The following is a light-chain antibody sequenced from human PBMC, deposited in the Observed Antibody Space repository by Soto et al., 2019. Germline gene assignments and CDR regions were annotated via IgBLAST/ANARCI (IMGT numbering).Light chain of an antibody. CDR1: QGINTF. Sequence: IQLTPSPSSLYASVGDRVTITCRASQGINTFLAWYQQKQGKXXKXXIYAASTLQSGVPSRFSGSGSGTDVTITISSLQPEDGETYYGQQLESYPSTFGGGTKVDIK. CDR3: QQLESYPST. CDR2: AAS. J-gene: IGKJ4*01. V-gene: IGKV1-9*01.